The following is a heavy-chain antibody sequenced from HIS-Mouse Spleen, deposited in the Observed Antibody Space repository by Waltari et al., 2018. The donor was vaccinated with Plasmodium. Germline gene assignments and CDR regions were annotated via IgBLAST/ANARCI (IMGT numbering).Heavy chain of an antibody. CDR3: ARAYYDFWSGYRFDY. V-gene: IGHV4-34*01. Sequence: QVQLQQWGAGLLKPSETLSLTCAVYGGSFSGYYWRWIRQPPGKGLEWIGEINHSGSTNYNPSLKSRVTISVDTSKNQFSRKLSSVTAADTAVYYCARAYYDFWSGYRFDYWGQGTLVTVAS. CDR2: INHSGST. CDR1: GGSFSGYY. D-gene: IGHD3-3*01. J-gene: IGHJ4*02.